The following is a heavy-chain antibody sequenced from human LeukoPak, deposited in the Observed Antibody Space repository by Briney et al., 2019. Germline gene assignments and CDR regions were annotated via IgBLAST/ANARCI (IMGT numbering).Heavy chain of an antibody. J-gene: IGHJ6*04. V-gene: IGHV3-30*18. D-gene: IGHD2-2*01. Sequence: PGGSLRLSCAASGFTFSSYGMHWVRQAPGKGLEWVAVISYDGSNKYYADSVEGRFTISRDNSKNTLYLQMNSLRAEDPAVYYCAKIEYQLLPLGLGGMAVGGKGTTVTFPS. CDR3: AKIEYQLLPLGLGGMAV. CDR1: GFTFSSYG. CDR2: ISYDGSNK.